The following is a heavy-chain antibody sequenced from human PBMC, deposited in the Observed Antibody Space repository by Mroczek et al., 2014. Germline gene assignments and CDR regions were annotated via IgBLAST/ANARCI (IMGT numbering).Heavy chain of an antibody. D-gene: IGHD3-22*01. CDR3: AKDQLNYYDSSGYYGNWFDP. CDR1: GFTFSSYG. J-gene: IGHJ5*02. V-gene: IGHV3-30*18. CDR2: ISYDGSNK. Sequence: QVQLVESGGGVVQPGRSLRLSCAASGFTFSSYGMHWVRQAPGKGLEWVAVISYDGSNKYYADSVKGRFTISRDNSKNTLYLQMNSLRAEDTAVYYCAKDQLNYYDSSGYYGNWFDPWGQGTPGHRLL.